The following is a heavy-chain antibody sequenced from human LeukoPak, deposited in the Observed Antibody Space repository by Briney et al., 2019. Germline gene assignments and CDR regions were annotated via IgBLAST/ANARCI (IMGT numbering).Heavy chain of an antibody. Sequence: PGGSLRLSCAASGFTFSSYAMSWVRQAPGKGLEWVSAISGSGSATYYAGSVKGRFTISRDNSKNMLYPQMNGLRADDTAVYYCAKDPYVVSLDYWGQGTLVTVSS. CDR1: GFTFSSYA. V-gene: IGHV3-23*01. CDR3: AKDPYVVSLDY. D-gene: IGHD3-16*02. CDR2: ISGSGSAT. J-gene: IGHJ4*02.